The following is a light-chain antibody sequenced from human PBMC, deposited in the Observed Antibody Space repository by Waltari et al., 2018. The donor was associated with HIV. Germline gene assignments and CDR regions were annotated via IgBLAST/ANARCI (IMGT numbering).Light chain of an antibody. CDR3: GTWDSSLSTVV. CDR1: SSNIGSHY. CDR2: HND. J-gene: IGLJ3*02. V-gene: IGLV1-51*01. Sequence: QSVLTQPPSVSAAPGQKVTISCSGSSSNIGSHYVSWYQHLPGTAPKLLIYHNDDRPSGTPDRCSGSRAGTSASLDITGLQTGDEADYHCGTWDSSLSTVVFGGGTKLTVL.